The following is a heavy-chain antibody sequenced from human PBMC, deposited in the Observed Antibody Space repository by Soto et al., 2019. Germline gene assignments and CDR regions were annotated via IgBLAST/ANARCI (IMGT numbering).Heavy chain of an antibody. J-gene: IGHJ4*02. D-gene: IGHD6-19*01. Sequence: QVQLVQSGAEVKKPGASVKVSCKGSGFTFSNYGFNWVRQAPGQGLECVGWVSAYNGYTKSAQNFQDRLIMTTDTSTNTAYMEMRGLRPDDTALYYCARVTSIAVPEGPWGQGTLVTVSS. V-gene: IGHV1-18*01. CDR1: GFTFSNYG. CDR3: ARVTSIAVPEGP. CDR2: VSAYNGYT.